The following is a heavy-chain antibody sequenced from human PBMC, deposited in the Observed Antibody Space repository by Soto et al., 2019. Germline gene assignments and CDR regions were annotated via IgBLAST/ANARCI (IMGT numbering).Heavy chain of an antibody. CDR2: ISYDGNNK. CDR3: AKYLVDRSLIMVRGVDY. V-gene: IGHV3-30*18. CDR1: GFTFSSYG. J-gene: IGHJ4*02. D-gene: IGHD3-10*01. Sequence: PGGSLRLSCAASGFTFSSYGMHWVRQAPGKGLEWVTVISYDGNNKYYADSVKGRFTISRDNSKSTLYLQMNSLRAEDTAVYYCAKYLVDRSLIMVRGVDYWGQVTLVTVSS.